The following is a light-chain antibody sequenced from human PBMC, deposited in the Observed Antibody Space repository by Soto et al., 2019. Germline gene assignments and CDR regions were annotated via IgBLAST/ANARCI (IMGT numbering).Light chain of an antibody. CDR1: PSDIGAYNY. CDR2: DVT. J-gene: IGLJ2*01. V-gene: IGLV2-14*03. CDR3: GSYTITSTLII. Sequence: QSALTQPASVSGSTGQSITISCSGTPSDIGAYNYVSWYQHLPGKAPEVIIYDVTNRPSGVSSRFSGSKSGTTASLTISGLQAEDEANYYCGSYTITSTLIIFGGGTKLTVL.